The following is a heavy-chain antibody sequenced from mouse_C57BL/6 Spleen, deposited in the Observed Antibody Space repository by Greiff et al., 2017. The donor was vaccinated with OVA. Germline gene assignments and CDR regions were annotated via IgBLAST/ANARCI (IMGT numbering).Heavy chain of an antibody. CDR1: GYAFSSYW. CDR2: IYPGDGDT. J-gene: IGHJ3*01. D-gene: IGHD2-2*01. Sequence: VQLQQSGAELVKPGASVKISCKASGYAFSSYWMNWVKQRPGKGLEWIGQIYPGDGDTNYNGKFKGKATLTADKSSSTAYMQLSSLTSEDSAVYFCARGHYGYDVGAYWGQGTLVTVSA. V-gene: IGHV1-80*01. CDR3: ARGHYGYDVGAY.